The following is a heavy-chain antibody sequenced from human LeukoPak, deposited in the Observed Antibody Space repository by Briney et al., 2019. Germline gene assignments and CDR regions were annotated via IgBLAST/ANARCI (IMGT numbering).Heavy chain of an antibody. CDR1: GFTFSDYY. D-gene: IGHD3-3*01. CDR2: ISSSSSYT. CDR3: ARAVNSLAYYDFWSGYGNWFDP. Sequence: GGSLRLSCAASGFTFSDYYMSWIRQAPGKGLEWVSYISSSSSYTNYADSVKGRFTISRDNAKNSLYLQMNSLRAEDTAVYYCARAVNSLAYYDFWSGYGNWFDPWGREPWSPSPQ. V-gene: IGHV3-11*06. J-gene: IGHJ5*02.